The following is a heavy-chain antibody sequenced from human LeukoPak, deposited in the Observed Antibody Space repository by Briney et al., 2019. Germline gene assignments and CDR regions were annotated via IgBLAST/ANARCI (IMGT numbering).Heavy chain of an antibody. D-gene: IGHD7-27*01. CDR1: GFSFSTYW. V-gene: IGHV3-7*01. J-gene: IGHJ4*02. CDR3: TKHGEFCFDN. CDR2: INEGGDKL. Sequence: PGGSLRLSCAASGFSFSTYWMTWVHQSPGGGLEWLANINEGGDKLYYLDSVKGRFTISRDNAKNTLFLQMNSLRAEDTAVYYCTKHGEFCFDNWGQGTLVTVSS.